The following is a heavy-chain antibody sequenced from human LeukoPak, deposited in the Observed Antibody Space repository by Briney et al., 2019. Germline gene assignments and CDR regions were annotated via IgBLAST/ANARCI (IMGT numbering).Heavy chain of an antibody. CDR3: ARERGPSRPNCTNGVCYVIYYGMDV. V-gene: IGHV4-34*01. D-gene: IGHD2-8*01. CDR1: GGSFSGYY. J-gene: IGHJ6*02. CDR2: INHSGST. Sequence: PSETLSLTCAVYGGSFSGYYWSWIRQPPGKGLEWIGEINHSGSTNYNPSLKSRVTISVDTSKNQFSLKLSSVTAADTAVYYCARERGPSRPNCTNGVCYVIYYGMDVWGQGTTVTVSS.